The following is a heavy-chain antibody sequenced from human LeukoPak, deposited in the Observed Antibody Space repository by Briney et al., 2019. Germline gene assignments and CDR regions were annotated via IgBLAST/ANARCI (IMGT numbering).Heavy chain of an antibody. V-gene: IGHV3-23*01. J-gene: IGHJ4*02. D-gene: IGHD3-10*01. CDR2: ISGSGGST. CDR1: GFTFSSYA. Sequence: PGGSLRLSCAASGFTFSSYAMSWVRQAPGKGLEWVSVISGSGGSTYYADSVKGRFTISRDNSKNTLYLQMNSLRAEDTAVYYCARSRAIWFGELVYWGREPWSPSPQ. CDR3: ARSRAIWFGELVY.